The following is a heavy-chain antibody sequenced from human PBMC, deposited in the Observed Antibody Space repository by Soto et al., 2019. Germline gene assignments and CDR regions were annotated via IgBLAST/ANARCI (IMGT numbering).Heavy chain of an antibody. Sequence: PSETLSLTCAVYGGSISSGGYYWSWIRQHPGKGLEWIGYIYYSGSTYYNPSLKSRVTISVDTSKNQFSLKLSSVTAADTAVYYCARDRLVVAAEYYYYYYMDVWGKGTTVTVSS. J-gene: IGHJ6*03. V-gene: IGHV4-31*11. D-gene: IGHD2-15*01. CDR3: ARDRLVVAAEYYYYYYMDV. CDR1: GGSISSGGYY. CDR2: IYYSGST.